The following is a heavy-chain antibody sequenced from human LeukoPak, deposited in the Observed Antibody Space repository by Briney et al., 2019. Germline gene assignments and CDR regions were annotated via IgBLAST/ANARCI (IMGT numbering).Heavy chain of an antibody. J-gene: IGHJ5*02. Sequence: PSQTLSLTCAVSGGSISGGPYSWSWIRQPAGKGLEWIGRMYPNGNINYNPSLQSRVTMSVDTSKNQFSLKLSSVTAADTAVYYCARGSGWYSPWGLGTLVTVSS. CDR3: ARGSGWYSP. CDR1: GGSISGGPYS. V-gene: IGHV4-61*02. D-gene: IGHD6-19*01. CDR2: MYPNGNI.